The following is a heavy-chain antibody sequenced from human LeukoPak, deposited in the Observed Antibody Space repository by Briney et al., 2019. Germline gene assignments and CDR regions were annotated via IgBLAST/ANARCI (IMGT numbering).Heavy chain of an antibody. CDR2: IIPIFGTA. Sequence: SVKVSCKASGGTFSNYGISWVRQAPGQGLEWMGGIIPIFGTATYAQKFQDRVTITADESTSTAYMELSSLRSEDTAVYYCARDNSVRDEAWWFNPWGQGTLVTVSS. D-gene: IGHD5-24*01. J-gene: IGHJ5*02. V-gene: IGHV1-69*13. CDR3: ARDNSVRDEAWWFNP. CDR1: GGTFSNYG.